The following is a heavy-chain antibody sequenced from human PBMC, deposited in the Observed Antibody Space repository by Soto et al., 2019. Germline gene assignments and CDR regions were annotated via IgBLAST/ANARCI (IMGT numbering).Heavy chain of an antibody. CDR3: ARGSSGDFWSGSYAFDI. J-gene: IGHJ3*02. Sequence: SETLSLTCAVYGGSFSGYYWSWIRQPPGKGLEWIGEINHSGSTNYNPSLKSRGIISVDTSKNQFSLKLSSVTAAETAVYYCARGSSGDFWSGSYAFDIWGQGTMVTVSS. CDR2: INHSGST. V-gene: IGHV4-34*01. CDR1: GGSFSGYY. D-gene: IGHD3-3*01.